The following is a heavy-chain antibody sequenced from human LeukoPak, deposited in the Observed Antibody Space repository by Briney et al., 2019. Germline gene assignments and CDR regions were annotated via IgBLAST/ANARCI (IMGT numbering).Heavy chain of an antibody. CDR1: GFTFSSYN. CDR3: ARIDYYDSSGLFDY. Sequence: GGSLRLSCAASGFTFSSYNMNWVRQAPGKGLEWVSSITSSSNYIYYADSVKGRFTISRDNAKNSLYLQMNSLRAEDTAVYYCARIDYYDSSGLFDYWGQGTLVTVSS. V-gene: IGHV3-21*01. D-gene: IGHD3-22*01. J-gene: IGHJ4*02. CDR2: ITSSSNYI.